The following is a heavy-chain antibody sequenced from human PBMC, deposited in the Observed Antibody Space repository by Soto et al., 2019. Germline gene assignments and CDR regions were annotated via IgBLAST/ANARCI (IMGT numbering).Heavy chain of an antibody. V-gene: IGHV4-59*01. D-gene: IGHD4-17*01. J-gene: IGHJ4*02. Sequence: QVQLQESGPGLVKPSETLSLTCTVSGGSIRSYYWSWIRQPPGKGLEWIGYIYYSGSTNYNPSLKSRVTISVDTSKTQFSLKLSSVTAADTAVYYCARWYGGSLDYWGQGTLVTVSS. CDR3: ARWYGGSLDY. CDR1: GGSIRSYY. CDR2: IYYSGST.